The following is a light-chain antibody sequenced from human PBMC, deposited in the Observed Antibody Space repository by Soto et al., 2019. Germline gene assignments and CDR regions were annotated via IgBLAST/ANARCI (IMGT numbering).Light chain of an antibody. CDR2: GAS. Sequence: VLTPSPSTLSLSPGARATLSCRARHYLSNSVAWYQPKPGRAPRLLIYGASTRATGLPARVSGSGAGTEFTLTISGLQSENFAVCYGQQYNNLPPITFAQGTRLENK. J-gene: IGKJ5*01. V-gene: IGKV3-15*01. CDR1: HYLSNS. CDR3: QQYNNLPPIT.